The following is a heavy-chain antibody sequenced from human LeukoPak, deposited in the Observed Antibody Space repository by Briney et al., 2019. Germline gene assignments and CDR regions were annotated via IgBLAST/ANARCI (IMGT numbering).Heavy chain of an antibody. CDR2: ISYDGSNK. CDR1: GFTFSSYG. Sequence: PGGSLRLSCAASGFTFSSYGMHWVRQAPGKGREWVAVISYDGSNKYYADSVKGRFTISRDNSKNTLYLQMNSLRAEDTAVYYCAKGYFDWLPPFDYWGQGTLVTVSS. CDR3: AKGYFDWLPPFDY. J-gene: IGHJ4*02. D-gene: IGHD3-9*01. V-gene: IGHV3-30*18.